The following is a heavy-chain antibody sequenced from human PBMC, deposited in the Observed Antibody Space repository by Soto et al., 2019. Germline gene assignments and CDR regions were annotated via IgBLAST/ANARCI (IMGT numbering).Heavy chain of an antibody. CDR3: ARAGGGVYGDYVFDYYYGMDV. Sequence: SETLSLTCAVYGGSFSGQYWSWIRQPPGRGLEWIGEINHSGSINYNPSLESRVTISEDTSKNQFSLKLSSVTAADTAVYYCARAGGGVYGDYVFDYYYGMDVWGQGTTVTVSS. D-gene: IGHD4-17*01. J-gene: IGHJ6*02. V-gene: IGHV4-34*01. CDR1: GGSFSGQY. CDR2: INHSGSI.